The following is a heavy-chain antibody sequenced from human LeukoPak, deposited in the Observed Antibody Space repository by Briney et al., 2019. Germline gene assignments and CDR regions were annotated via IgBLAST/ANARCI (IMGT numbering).Heavy chain of an antibody. V-gene: IGHV4-31*03. Sequence: PSETLSLTCTVSGGSISSGGYYWSWIRQHPGKGLEWIGYIYYSGSTYYNPSLKSRVTISVDTSKNQFSLRLSSVTAADTAVYYCARGERGYSYGKGGYYYGMDVWGQGTTVTVSS. CDR3: ARGERGYSYGKGGYYYGMDV. J-gene: IGHJ6*02. D-gene: IGHD5-18*01. CDR1: GGSISSGGYY. CDR2: IYYSGST.